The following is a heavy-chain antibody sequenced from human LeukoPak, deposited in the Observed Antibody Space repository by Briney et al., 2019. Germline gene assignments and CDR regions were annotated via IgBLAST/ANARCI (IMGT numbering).Heavy chain of an antibody. V-gene: IGHV1-2*02. J-gene: IGHJ4*02. D-gene: IGHD2-15*01. CDR2: IDTSNGAT. CDR1: GYTFTFYY. CDR3: ASEAYCNGNRCSLQRVAS. Sequence: ASVKVSRSSSGYTFTFYYIHLVRHAPAPGIGWMGLIDTSNGATNYALKFQGRVTITRDTSIATAYMELTHLVSDDTAIYYCASEAYCNGNRCSLQRVASWGQGTLVTVSS.